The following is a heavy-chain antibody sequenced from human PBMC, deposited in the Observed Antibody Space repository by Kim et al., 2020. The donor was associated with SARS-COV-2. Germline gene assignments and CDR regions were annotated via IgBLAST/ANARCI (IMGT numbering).Heavy chain of an antibody. CDR3: ARDRTVGATNWDFDL. Sequence: GGSLRLSCVASGFTFNVHAMTWVRQRPGKGLEWVSAVNGGGGNTNYADSVKGRFTISRDNSKILLYLQMNSLRGEDTAIYYCARDRTVGATNWDFDLW. CDR2: VNGGGGNT. V-gene: IGHV3-23*01. J-gene: IGHJ2*01. D-gene: IGHD1-26*01. CDR1: GFTFNVHA.